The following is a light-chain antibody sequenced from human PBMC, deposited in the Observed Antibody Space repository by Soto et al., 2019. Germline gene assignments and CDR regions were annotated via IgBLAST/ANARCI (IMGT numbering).Light chain of an antibody. Sequence: EIVLTQSPATLSVSPGDSATLSCRASQSVGPNLVWYQQRFGQSPRLLIYHVSTRATGVPARFSGSGSETEFTLPISSMQPEDFAIYYCHQYNNWPSWTFGQGTKVDIK. CDR2: HVS. CDR1: QSVGPN. V-gene: IGKV3-15*01. CDR3: HQYNNWPSWT. J-gene: IGKJ1*01.